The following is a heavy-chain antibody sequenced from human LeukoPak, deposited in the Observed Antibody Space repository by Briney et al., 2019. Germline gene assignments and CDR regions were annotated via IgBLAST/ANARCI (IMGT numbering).Heavy chain of an antibody. CDR1: GFNFGDYG. CDR3: SRGRGGIAALGTTYYFDY. CDR2: IRGKPYNGAA. D-gene: IGHD6-13*01. J-gene: IGHJ4*02. Sequence: PGGSLRLSCITSGFNFGDYGMNWFRQAPGTGLEWLCFIRGKPYNGAAEYAASVKGRFTISRNDSEGIAYVKMNSLKTEDTAVYYCSRGRGGIAALGTTYYFDYWGRAPWSPSPQ. V-gene: IGHV3-49*03.